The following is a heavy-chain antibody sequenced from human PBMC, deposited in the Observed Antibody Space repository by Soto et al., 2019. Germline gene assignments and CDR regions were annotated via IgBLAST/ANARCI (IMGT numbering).Heavy chain of an antibody. Sequence: PGESLKISCKGSGYSFTSYWISWVRQMPGKGLEWMGRIDPSDSYTNYSPSFQGHVTISADKSISTAYLQWSSLKASDTAMYYCARARNSVLYYYGMDVWGQGTTVTVSS. CDR2: IDPSDSYT. D-gene: IGHD3-16*01. CDR3: ARARNSVLYYYGMDV. CDR1: GYSFTSYW. V-gene: IGHV5-10-1*01. J-gene: IGHJ6*02.